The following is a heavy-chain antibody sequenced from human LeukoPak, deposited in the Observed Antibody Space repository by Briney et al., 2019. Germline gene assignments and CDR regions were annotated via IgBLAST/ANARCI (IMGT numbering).Heavy chain of an antibody. J-gene: IGHJ3*01. V-gene: IGHV4-39*01. CDR2: IYSNGGT. Sequence: SETLALTCTVSGGSIRSSRYYWGWIRQPPGKGLEWIGSIYSNGGTYYNPSLRSRVTMSVDTSKNQFSLKLTSVTAAETAVYYCGNFDFWGQGTMVIVSS. CDR1: GGSIRSSRYY. CDR3: GNFDF.